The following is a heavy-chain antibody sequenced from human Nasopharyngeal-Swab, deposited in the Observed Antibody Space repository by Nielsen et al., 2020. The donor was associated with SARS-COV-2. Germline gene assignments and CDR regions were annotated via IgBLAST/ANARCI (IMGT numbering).Heavy chain of an antibody. Sequence: SETLSLTCTVSGGSISSGSYYWSWIRQPAGKGLEWIGRIYTSGSTNYNPSLKSRVTISVDTSKNQFSLKLSSVTAADTAVYYCASRRPNYYDSSGYWAYWGQGTLVTVSS. D-gene: IGHD3-22*01. J-gene: IGHJ4*02. CDR2: IYTSGST. V-gene: IGHV4-61*02. CDR3: ASRRPNYYDSSGYWAY. CDR1: GGSISSGSYY.